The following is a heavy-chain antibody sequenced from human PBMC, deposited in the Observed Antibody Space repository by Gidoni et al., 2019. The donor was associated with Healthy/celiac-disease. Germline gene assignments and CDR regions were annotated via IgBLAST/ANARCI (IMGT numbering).Heavy chain of an antibody. V-gene: IGHV3-23*01. CDR1: GFSFSSYA. CDR2: ISGSGGST. D-gene: IGHD3-22*01. CDR3: ATDDSSGYYQDGMDV. J-gene: IGHJ6*02. Sequence: EVPLLESGEGLVQPGVSLRLSCAASGFSFSSYAMSWVRQAPGKGLELVSAISGSGGSTYYADSVKGRFTISRDNSKNTLYLQMNSLRAEYTAVYYCATDDSSGYYQDGMDVWGQGTTVTVSS.